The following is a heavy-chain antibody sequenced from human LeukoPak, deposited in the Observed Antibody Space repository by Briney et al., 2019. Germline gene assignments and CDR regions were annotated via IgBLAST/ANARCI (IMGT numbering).Heavy chain of an antibody. V-gene: IGHV1-2*02. Sequence: GASVRVSCTASGYTFTGYYMHWVRQAPGQGLEWMGWINPNSGGTNYAQKFQGRVTMTRDTSISTAYMELSRLRSDDTAVYYCARSEDFGLQIDYWGQGTLVTVSS. D-gene: IGHD3/OR15-3a*01. J-gene: IGHJ4*02. CDR1: GYTFTGYY. CDR2: INPNSGGT. CDR3: ARSEDFGLQIDY.